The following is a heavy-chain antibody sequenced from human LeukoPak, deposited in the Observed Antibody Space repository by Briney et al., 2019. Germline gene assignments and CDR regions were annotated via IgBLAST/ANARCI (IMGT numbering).Heavy chain of an antibody. Sequence: SVKGSCKASGGTFSSYAISWVRQAPGQGLEWMGGIIPIFGTANYAQKFQGRVTITADKSTSTAHMELSSLRSEDTAVYYCARLIAGDFDYWGQGTLVTVSS. J-gene: IGHJ4*02. D-gene: IGHD3-10*01. CDR2: IIPIFGTA. V-gene: IGHV1-69*06. CDR1: GGTFSSYA. CDR3: ARLIAGDFDY.